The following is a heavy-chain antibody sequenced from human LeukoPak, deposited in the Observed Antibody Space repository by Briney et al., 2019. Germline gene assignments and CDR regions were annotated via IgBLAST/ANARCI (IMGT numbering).Heavy chain of an antibody. D-gene: IGHD5-12*01. J-gene: IGHJ4*02. CDR2: FDPEDGET. Sequence: ASVKVSCKVSEDTLTELAMHWVRQAPGKGLEWMGGFDPEDGETIYAQKFQGRVTMTEDTSTDTAFMELSSLRSEDTAVYYCATGGGHRDPDLLYFDYWGQGTLVTVSS. CDR3: ATGGGHRDPDLLYFDY. V-gene: IGHV1-24*01. CDR1: EDTLTELA.